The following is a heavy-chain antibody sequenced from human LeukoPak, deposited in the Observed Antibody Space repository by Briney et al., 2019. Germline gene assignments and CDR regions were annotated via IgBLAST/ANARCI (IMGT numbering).Heavy chain of an antibody. D-gene: IGHD3-16*01. V-gene: IGHV3-33*08. CDR1: GFTFSSYG. Sequence: GRSLRLSCAASGFTFSSYGMHWVRQAPGKGLEWVAFIWYDGSNKYYADSVKGRFTISRDNSKNTLYLQMNSLRAEDTAVYYCARDPRSFGGVIDYWGQGTLVTVSS. CDR3: ARDPRSFGGVIDY. J-gene: IGHJ4*02. CDR2: IWYDGSNK.